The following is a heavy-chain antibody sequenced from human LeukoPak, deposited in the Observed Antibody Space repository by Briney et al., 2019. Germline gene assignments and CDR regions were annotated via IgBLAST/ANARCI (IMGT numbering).Heavy chain of an antibody. CDR2: INHSGST. Sequence: SETLSLTCAVYGGSFSGYYWSWIRQPPGKGLERIGEINHSGSTNYNPSLKSRVTISVDTSKNQFSLKLSSVTAADTAVYYCAHTTGDQGIDYWGQGTLVTVSS. CDR1: GGSFSGYY. V-gene: IGHV4-34*01. D-gene: IGHD1-1*01. CDR3: AHTTGDQGIDY. J-gene: IGHJ4*02.